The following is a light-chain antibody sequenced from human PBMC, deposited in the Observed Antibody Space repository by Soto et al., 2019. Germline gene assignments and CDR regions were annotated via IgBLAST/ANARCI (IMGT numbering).Light chain of an antibody. V-gene: IGLV2-14*01. Sequence: QSVLTQPASVSVSPGQSITISCTGTSSDVGGYNYVSWYQQHPGKAPKLMIYEVSNRPSGVSNRFSGSKSGNTASLTISGLQAEDEADYYCSSYTSSSTLVFGNGTKLTVL. CDR3: SSYTSSSTLV. CDR2: EVS. CDR1: SSDVGGYNY. J-gene: IGLJ1*01.